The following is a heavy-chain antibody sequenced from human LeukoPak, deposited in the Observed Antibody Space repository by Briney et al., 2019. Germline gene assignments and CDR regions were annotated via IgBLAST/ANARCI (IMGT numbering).Heavy chain of an antibody. CDR1: GFTFSSYE. CDR2: ISSSGSTI. D-gene: IGHD3-10*01. V-gene: IGHV3-48*03. J-gene: IGHJ4*02. Sequence: GGSLRLSCAASGFTFSSYEMNWVRQAPGKGLEWVSYISSSGSTIYYADSVKGRFTISRDNAKNSLYLQMNSLRAADTAVYYCARGCLWFRELLDDGEGYWGQGTLVTVSS. CDR3: ARGCLWFRELLDDGEGY.